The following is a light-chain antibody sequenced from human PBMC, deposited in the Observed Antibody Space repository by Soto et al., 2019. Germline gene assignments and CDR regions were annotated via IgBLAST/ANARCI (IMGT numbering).Light chain of an antibody. CDR3: AAWDDSLSGPV. Sequence: QSVLTQSPSASGTPGQRVTISCSGSSSNIGTNYVYWYQQFPGTAPKVLIYSNDKRPSGVPDRFSGSKSGTSASLAISGLRSEDEAEYYCAAWDDSLSGPVFGGGTKLTVL. V-gene: IGLV1-47*01. J-gene: IGLJ2*01. CDR2: SND. CDR1: SSNIGTNY.